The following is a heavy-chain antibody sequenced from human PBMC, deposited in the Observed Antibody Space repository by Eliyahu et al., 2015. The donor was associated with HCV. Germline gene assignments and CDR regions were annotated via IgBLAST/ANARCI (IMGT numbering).Heavy chain of an antibody. CDR3: ARVRKHRLRYFDWFPDY. Sequence: QLQLQESGSGLVKPSQTLSLTCAVSGGSISSGGYSWSWIRQPPGKGLEWIGYIYHSGSTYYNPSLKSRVTISVDRSKNQFSLKLSSVTAADTAVYYCARVRKHRLRYFDWFPDYWGQGTLVTVSS. CDR1: GGSISSGGYS. V-gene: IGHV4-30-2*01. D-gene: IGHD3-9*01. CDR2: IYHSGST. J-gene: IGHJ4*02.